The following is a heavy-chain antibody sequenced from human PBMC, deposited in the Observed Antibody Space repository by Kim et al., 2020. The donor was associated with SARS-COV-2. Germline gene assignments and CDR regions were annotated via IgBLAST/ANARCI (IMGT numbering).Heavy chain of an antibody. V-gene: IGHV3-23*01. Sequence: SAISGSGGSTYYADSVKGRFTISRDNSKNTLYLQMHSLRAEDTAEYYCAKDQDFWSGPLFYWGQGT. D-gene: IGHD3-3*01. CDR2: ISGSGGST. J-gene: IGHJ1*01. CDR3: AKDQDFWSGPLFY.